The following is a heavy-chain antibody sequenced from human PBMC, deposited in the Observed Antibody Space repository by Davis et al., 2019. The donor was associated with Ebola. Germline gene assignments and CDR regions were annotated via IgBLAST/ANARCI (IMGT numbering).Heavy chain of an antibody. CDR2: ISYDGSNK. V-gene: IGHV3-30*04. CDR1: GFTFSSSA. J-gene: IGHJ4*02. D-gene: IGHD7-27*01. CDR3: ATDRNWDFDY. Sequence: GGSLRLSCAASGFTFSSSAMHWVRQAPGEGLEWVALISYDGSNKYYADSVKGRFTISRDNSKNTLYLQMNSLRPEDTAVYYCATDRNWDFDYWGQGTLVTVSS.